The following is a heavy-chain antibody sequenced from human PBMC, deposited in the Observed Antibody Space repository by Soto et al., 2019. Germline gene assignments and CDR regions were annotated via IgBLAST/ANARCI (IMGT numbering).Heavy chain of an antibody. CDR1: GFTFTDAW. J-gene: IGHJ6*02. D-gene: IGHD1-26*01. CDR3: TAGIVGDTNGRDV. V-gene: IGHV3-15*07. Sequence: EVQLVESGGDLVKPGGSLRLSCAASGFTFTDAWMNWVRQAPGKGLEWVGRIKGKSHGGTTDYAAPEKGRFTIARDDSKNTLYLQMNNLKTEDPAVYYCTAGIVGDTNGRDVWGQGTTVTVSS. CDR2: IKGKSHGGTT.